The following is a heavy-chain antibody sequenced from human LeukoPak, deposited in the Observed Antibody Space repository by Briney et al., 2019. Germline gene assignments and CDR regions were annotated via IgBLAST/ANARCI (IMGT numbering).Heavy chain of an antibody. D-gene: IGHD5-24*01. Sequence: SETLSLTCTVSGGSINSYYWSWIRQPPGKGLEWIGHMYYSGGTNYNPSLKSRVTISVDTSKNQFSLKLSSVTAADTAVYYCTRRCKDAYTLYCFDYWGRGTLVTVSS. CDR2: MYYSGGT. J-gene: IGHJ4*02. CDR1: GGSINSYY. V-gene: IGHV4-59*01. CDR3: TRRCKDAYTLYCFDY.